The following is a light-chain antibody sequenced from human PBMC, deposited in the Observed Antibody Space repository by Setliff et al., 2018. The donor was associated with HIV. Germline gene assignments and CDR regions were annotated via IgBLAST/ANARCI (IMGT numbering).Light chain of an antibody. CDR2: DVD. J-gene: IGLJ1*01. V-gene: IGLV2-11*01. Sequence: QSALTQPPSVSGSPGQSVTISCTGTSSDVGAYNRVSWHQQHPGKPPKLIIYDVDKGPSGVPDRFSGSKSGNTASLTVSGLQAEDEAEYYCCSHAGTFYVFGTGTKVTVL. CDR1: SSDVGAYNR. CDR3: CSHAGTFYV.